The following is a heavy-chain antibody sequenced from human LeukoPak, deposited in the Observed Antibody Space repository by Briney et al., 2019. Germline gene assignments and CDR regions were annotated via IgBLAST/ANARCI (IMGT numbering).Heavy chain of an antibody. CDR2: INGDGRNI. D-gene: IGHD2-8*01. CDR1: GFTFSSYW. Sequence: GGSLRLSCVASGFTFSSYWTHWVRQDPRKGLVWVSRINGDGRNINYADSVRGRFTISRDNAKNSLFLQMNSLRAEDTAVYYCARELRAGYCTNGVCHTPFDDWGQGTLVTVSS. J-gene: IGHJ4*02. CDR3: ARELRAGYCTNGVCHTPFDD. V-gene: IGHV3-74*01.